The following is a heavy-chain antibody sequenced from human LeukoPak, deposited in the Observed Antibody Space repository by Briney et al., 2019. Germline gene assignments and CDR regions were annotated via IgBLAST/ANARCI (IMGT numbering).Heavy chain of an antibody. CDR2: ISSSSSYI. CDR1: GFTFSSYS. V-gene: IGHV3-21*01. D-gene: IGHD6-13*01. J-gene: IGHJ4*02. Sequence: GGSLRLSCAASGFTFSSYSMNWVRQAPGKGLEWVSSISSSSSYIYYADSVKGRFTISRDNAKNTLYLQMNSLRAGDTAVYYCARRIAAAAAPYYFDYWGQGTLVTVSS. CDR3: ARRIAAAAAPYYFDY.